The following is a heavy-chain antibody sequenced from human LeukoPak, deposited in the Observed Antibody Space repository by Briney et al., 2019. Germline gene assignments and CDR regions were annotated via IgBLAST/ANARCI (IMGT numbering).Heavy chain of an antibody. V-gene: IGHV3-15*01. CDR2: IKSNTFGGTT. CDR1: GFTFSDAW. CDR3: STEYYGSANFNF. Sequence: KPGGSLRLSCAGSGFTFSDAWMSWVRQAPGKGLEWVGHIKSNTFGGTTDYPAPVKGRFTISRDDSKNTLFLQMDGLKTEDAAVYYCSTEYYGSANFNFWGQGTLVTVSS. J-gene: IGHJ4*02. D-gene: IGHD3-10*01.